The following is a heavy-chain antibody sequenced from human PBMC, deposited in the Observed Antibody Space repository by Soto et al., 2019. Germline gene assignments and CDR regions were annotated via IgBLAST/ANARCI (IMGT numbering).Heavy chain of an antibody. CDR3: ARDPMGRYYGSGSYYFDY. V-gene: IGHV3-30-3*01. CDR2: ISYDGSNK. Sequence: QVQLVESGGGVVQPGRSLRLSCAASGFTFSSYAMCWVRQAPGKGLEWVAVISYDGSNKYYADSVKGRFTISRDNSKNTLYLQMNCQRAEDTAVYCCARDPMGRYYGSGSYYFDYWGQGTLVPVSS. D-gene: IGHD3-10*01. J-gene: IGHJ4*02. CDR1: GFTFSSYA.